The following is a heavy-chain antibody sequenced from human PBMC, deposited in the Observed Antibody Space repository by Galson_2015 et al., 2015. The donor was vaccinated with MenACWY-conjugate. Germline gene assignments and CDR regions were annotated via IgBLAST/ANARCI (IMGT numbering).Heavy chain of an antibody. Sequence: ETLSLTCTVSGGSVSSGSYYWSWIRQPPGKGLEWIGYIYYSGSTNYNPSLKSRVTISVDTSKNQFSLKLSSVTAADTAVYYCASLSDGCSGGSCYHWFDPWGQGTLVTVSS. CDR2: IYYSGST. D-gene: IGHD2-15*01. CDR1: GGSVSSGSYY. J-gene: IGHJ5*02. CDR3: ASLSDGCSGGSCYHWFDP. V-gene: IGHV4-61*01.